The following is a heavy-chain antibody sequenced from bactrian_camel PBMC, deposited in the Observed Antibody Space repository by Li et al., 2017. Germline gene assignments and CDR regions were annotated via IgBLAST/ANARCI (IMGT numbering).Heavy chain of an antibody. J-gene: IGHJ4*01. CDR3: ATSRDCYSGSWCRIRFIH. Sequence: VQLVESGGGSVEAGESLTLSCIVANFAFDDSELGWYRHVPGNQKCELVSSISNDGSTAYADSVKGRFTISRDNAKNTLYLQMNSLKSEDTALYYCATSRDCYSGSWCRIRFIHWGQGTQVTVS. CDR2: ISNDGST. D-gene: IGHD3*01. V-gene: IGHV3S63*01. CDR1: NFAFDDSE.